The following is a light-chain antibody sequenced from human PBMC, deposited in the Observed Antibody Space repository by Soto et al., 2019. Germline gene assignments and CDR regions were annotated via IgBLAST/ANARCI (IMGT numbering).Light chain of an antibody. V-gene: IGKV3-11*01. Sequence: EIVLTQSPATLSLSPGERATISCRASQSVSSYLAWYQQKPGQAPRLLIYDASNKATGIPARLSGSGSGTNFTLTISSLEPEDFAVYYCQQRSNWITFGQGTRLEIK. CDR3: QQRSNWIT. J-gene: IGKJ5*01. CDR1: QSVSSY. CDR2: DAS.